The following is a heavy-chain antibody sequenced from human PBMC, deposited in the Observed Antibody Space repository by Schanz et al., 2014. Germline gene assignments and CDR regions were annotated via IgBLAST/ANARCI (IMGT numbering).Heavy chain of an antibody. CDR1: GFTFSSYA. Sequence: EVQLVESGGDLVQPGGSLRLSCAASGFTFSSYAMSWVRQAPGKGLEWVSSISSGGGSTYYADSVKGRFTISRDNSKNTLYLQMNSLRAEDTAVYYCVRVSFADPRLYRGMDRDIDYWGQGTLVTVSS. CDR2: ISSGGGST. CDR3: VRVSFADPRLYRGMDRDIDY. J-gene: IGHJ4*02. D-gene: IGHD5-18*01. V-gene: IGHV3-23*04.